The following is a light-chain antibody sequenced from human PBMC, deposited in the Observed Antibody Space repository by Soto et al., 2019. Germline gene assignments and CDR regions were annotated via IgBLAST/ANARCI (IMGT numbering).Light chain of an antibody. CDR3: QQYGSSPRT. CDR2: GAS. V-gene: IGKV3-20*01. J-gene: IGKJ1*01. CDR1: QSVSSTY. Sequence: EIVVTQSPGTLSLSPGERDTLSCRASQSVSSTYLAWYQQKPGQPHRLLIYGASSRDTGIPDRFSGSGSGTDCTLTISRLEPEDFAVYYCQQYGSSPRTCGQGTKVEIK.